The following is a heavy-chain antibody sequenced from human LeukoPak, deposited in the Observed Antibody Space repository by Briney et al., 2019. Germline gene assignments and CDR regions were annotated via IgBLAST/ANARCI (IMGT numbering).Heavy chain of an antibody. CDR1: GFAFSSYA. CDR3: ARELEIAVAGTLGY. D-gene: IGHD6-19*01. V-gene: IGHV3-33*01. J-gene: IGHJ4*02. Sequence: GGAVRLSCAASGFAFSSYAMHWVRQAPGEGRGWVAVIGYDGSNKYYADSVKRRFTISRDHSKNTLNLQMKSLRAEDTAVYYCARELEIAVAGTLGYWGQGTLVTVSS. CDR2: IGYDGSNK.